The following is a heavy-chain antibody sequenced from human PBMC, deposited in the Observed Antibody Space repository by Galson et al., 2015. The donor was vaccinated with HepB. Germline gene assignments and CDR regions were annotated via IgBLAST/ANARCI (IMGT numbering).Heavy chain of an antibody. CDR1: GFIFNGYA. Sequence: SLRLSCAASGFIFNGYAMSWVRQAPGKGLEWVSTISNDGNTPYHADSVKGRFTISRDNSKNTLHLQMDSLRAEDTAVYYCVAWYFFEHWGQGTLVTVSS. CDR2: ISNDGNTP. D-gene: IGHD2-8*02. CDR3: VAWYFFEH. V-gene: IGHV3-23*01. J-gene: IGHJ4*02.